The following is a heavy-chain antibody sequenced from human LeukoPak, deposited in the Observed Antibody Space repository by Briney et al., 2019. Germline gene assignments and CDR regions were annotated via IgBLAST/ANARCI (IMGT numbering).Heavy chain of an antibody. CDR3: ATPMTRDAFDI. CDR2: INPNSGGT. V-gene: IGHV1-2*02. J-gene: IGHJ3*02. CDR1: GYTFTSYA. Sequence: ASVKVSCKASGYTFTSYAMNWVRQAPGQGLEWMGWINPNSGGTNYAQKFQGRVTMTRDTSISTAYMELSRLRSDDTAVYYCATPMTRDAFDIWGQGTMVTVSS.